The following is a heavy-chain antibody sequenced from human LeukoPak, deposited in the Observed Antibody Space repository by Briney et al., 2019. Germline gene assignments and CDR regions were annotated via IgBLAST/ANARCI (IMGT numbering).Heavy chain of an antibody. CDR1: GFIFSSYS. D-gene: IGHD3-10*01. Sequence: GGSLRLSCAASGFIFSSYSMNWVRQAPGKGLEWVSSISSSSSYIYYADSVKGRFTISRDNAKNSLYLQMDSLRAEDTAVYYCARDRGGYFDYWGQGTLVTVSS. J-gene: IGHJ4*02. V-gene: IGHV3-21*01. CDR3: ARDRGGYFDY. CDR2: ISSSSSYI.